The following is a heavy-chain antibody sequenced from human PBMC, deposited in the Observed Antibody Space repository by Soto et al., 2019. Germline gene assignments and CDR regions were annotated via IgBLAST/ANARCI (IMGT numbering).Heavy chain of an antibody. CDR1: GYTFTSYD. CDR3: ARDLAQVDY. V-gene: IGHV1-18*01. CDR2: ISAYNGNT. Sequence: QVQLVQSGAEVKKPGASVKVSCRASGYTFTSYDISWVRQAPGQGLEWMGWISAYNGNTNYAQKIQGRVTMTTDTCTSTAYMDLRSLRSEDTSVYYCARDLAQVDYWCQGTLVTVSS. J-gene: IGHJ4*02.